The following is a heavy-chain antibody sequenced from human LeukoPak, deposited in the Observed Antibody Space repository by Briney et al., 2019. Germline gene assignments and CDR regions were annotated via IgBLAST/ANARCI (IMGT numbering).Heavy chain of an antibody. CDR1: GGSISSYY. Sequence: SETLSLTCTVSGGSISSYYWSWIRQPPGKGLEWIGYIYYSGSTNYNPSLKSRVTISVDTSKNQFSLKLSSVTAADTAVYYCARLGITMVRGVILPDASDIWGQGTMVTVSS. D-gene: IGHD3-10*01. V-gene: IGHV4-59*08. CDR3: ARLGITMVRGVILPDASDI. J-gene: IGHJ3*02. CDR2: IYYSGST.